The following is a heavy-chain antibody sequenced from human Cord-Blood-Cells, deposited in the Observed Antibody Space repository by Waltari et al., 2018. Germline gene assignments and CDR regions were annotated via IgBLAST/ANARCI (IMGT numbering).Heavy chain of an antibody. D-gene: IGHD6-6*01. V-gene: IGHV1-3*01. J-gene: IGHJ6*03. CDR1: GYTFTSYA. Sequence: QVQLVQSGAEVKKPGASVKVSCKASGYTFTSYAMHWVRQAPGQRLEWMGWINAGNGNTKYSQKFQGRVTITRDTSAITAYMELSSLRSEDTAVYYCARDEYSSSYYYYYMDVWGKGTTVTVSS. CDR3: ARDEYSSSYYYYYMDV. CDR2: INAGNGNT.